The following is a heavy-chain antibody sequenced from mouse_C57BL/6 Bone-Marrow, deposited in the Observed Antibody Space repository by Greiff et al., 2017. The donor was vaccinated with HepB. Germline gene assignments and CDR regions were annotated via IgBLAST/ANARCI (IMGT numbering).Heavy chain of an antibody. V-gene: IGHV14-4*01. CDR2: IDPENGDT. J-gene: IGHJ2*01. CDR1: GFNIKDDY. D-gene: IGHD4-1*01. Sequence: VQLQQSGAELVRPGASVKLSCTASGFNIKDDYMHWVKQRPEQGLEWIGWIDPENGDTEYASKFQGKATITADTSSNTAYLRLSSLTSEDTAVYYCTPNFYFDYWGQGTTLTVSS. CDR3: TPNFYFDY.